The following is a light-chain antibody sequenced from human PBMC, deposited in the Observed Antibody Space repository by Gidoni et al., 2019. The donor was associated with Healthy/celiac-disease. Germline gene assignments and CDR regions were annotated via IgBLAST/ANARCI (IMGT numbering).Light chain of an antibody. J-gene: IGKJ2*01. V-gene: IGKV1-33*01. Sequence: DIQMTQSPSSLSASVGDRVTITYQASQDISNYLNWYQQKPGKAPKLLIYDASNLETGVPSRFSGSGSVTDFTFTISSLQPEAIATYYCQHYDTLPYTFXQXTKLEIK. CDR2: DAS. CDR1: QDISNY. CDR3: QHYDTLPYT.